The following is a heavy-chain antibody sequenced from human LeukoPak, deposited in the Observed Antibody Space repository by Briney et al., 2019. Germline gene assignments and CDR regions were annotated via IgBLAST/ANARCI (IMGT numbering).Heavy chain of an antibody. V-gene: IGHV3-15*01. CDR2: IKRKTDGRTT. CDR3: TTLVATTL. CDR1: GFTVSNAW. J-gene: IGHJ4*02. D-gene: IGHD1-26*01. Sequence: GGSLRLVCAAEGFTVSNAWVGWVRQARGRGRGWVGRIKRKTDGRTTDYAAPAKGRFTISRDHSTNTLYLQMNSLKTEVTALYYRTTLVATTLWGQGTLVTVSS.